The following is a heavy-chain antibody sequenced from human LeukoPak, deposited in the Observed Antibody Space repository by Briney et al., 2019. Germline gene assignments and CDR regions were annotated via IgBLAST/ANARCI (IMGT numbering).Heavy chain of an antibody. Sequence: INPSGGSTSYAQKFQGRATMTRDTSTSTVYMELSSLRSEDAAVYYCARGTEIAAAENWFDPWGQGTLVTVSS. CDR3: ARGTEIAAAENWFDP. CDR2: INPSGGST. V-gene: IGHV1-46*01. D-gene: IGHD6-13*01. J-gene: IGHJ5*02.